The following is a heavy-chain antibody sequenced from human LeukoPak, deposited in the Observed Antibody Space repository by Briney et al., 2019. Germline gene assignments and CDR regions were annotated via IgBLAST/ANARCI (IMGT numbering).Heavy chain of an antibody. Sequence: GGSLRLSCAASGFTISNYWMHWVRQGPGKGLVWVSRIDTDGSSTNYADSVKGRFTISRDNAKNSLYLQMNSLRDEDTAVYYCARLWGYCSGGSCYSTPYWGQGTLVTVSS. CDR3: ARLWGYCSGGSCYSTPY. D-gene: IGHD2-15*01. CDR1: GFTISNYW. V-gene: IGHV3-74*01. J-gene: IGHJ4*02. CDR2: IDTDGSST.